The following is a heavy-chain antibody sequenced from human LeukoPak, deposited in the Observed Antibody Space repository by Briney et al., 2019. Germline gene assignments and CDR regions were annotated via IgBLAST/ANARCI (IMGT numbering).Heavy chain of an antibody. Sequence: GGSLRLSCAASGFTFSDYYMSWIRQAPGKGLEWVSYISSSGSTIYYAYSVKGRFTISRENAKNSLYLQKNSLRAEDTAVYYCAREAVDTAMVDHWGQGNLVTVSS. CDR3: AREAVDTAMVDH. D-gene: IGHD5-18*01. CDR1: GFTFSDYY. CDR2: ISSSGSTI. V-gene: IGHV3-11*01. J-gene: IGHJ4*02.